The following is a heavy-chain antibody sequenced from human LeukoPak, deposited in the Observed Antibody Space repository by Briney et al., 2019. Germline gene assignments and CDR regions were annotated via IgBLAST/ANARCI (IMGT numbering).Heavy chain of an antibody. D-gene: IGHD6-13*01. J-gene: IGHJ4*02. Sequence: ASVKVSCKASGYTFTDYYIHWVRHAPGQGLEWMGWINPHSGGRNLAQKFQGRVTMTRDTSITTAYLELSGLTSDDTAIYYCAKVRDRLSSFYPAAWGLGTLVTVSS. CDR3: AKVRDRLSSFYPAA. CDR1: GYTFTDYY. V-gene: IGHV1-2*02. CDR2: INPHSGGR.